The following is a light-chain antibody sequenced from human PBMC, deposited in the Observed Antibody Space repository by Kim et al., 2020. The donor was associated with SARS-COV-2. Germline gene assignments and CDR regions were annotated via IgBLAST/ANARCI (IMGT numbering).Light chain of an antibody. Sequence: ASIGDRVCITCRETETIGNYLNWYHHRPGEPPKLLIYSASSLHTAVPSRFSGSQSGTEFTLTIDSLHPEDFGTYYCQQSYAAPLTFGGGTKVDIK. J-gene: IGKJ4*01. CDR3: QQSYAAPLT. CDR1: ETIGNY. V-gene: IGKV1-39*01. CDR2: SAS.